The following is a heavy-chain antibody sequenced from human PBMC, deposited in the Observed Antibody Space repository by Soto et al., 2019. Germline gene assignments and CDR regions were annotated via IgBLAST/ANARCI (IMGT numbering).Heavy chain of an antibody. CDR1: GFTFSSYA. J-gene: IGHJ4*02. V-gene: IGHV3-23*01. CDR3: ANLFSYGDLFFDY. Sequence: EVQLLESGGGLVQPGGSLRLSCAASGFTFSSYAMSWVRQAPGKGLEWVSAISGSGGSTYYADSVKGRFTISRDNSKNTLYLQRNSLRAEDTAVYYCANLFSYGDLFFDYWGQGTLVTVSS. CDR2: ISGSGGST. D-gene: IGHD4-17*01.